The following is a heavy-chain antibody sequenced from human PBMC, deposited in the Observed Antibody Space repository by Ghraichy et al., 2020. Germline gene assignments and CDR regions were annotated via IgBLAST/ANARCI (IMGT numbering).Heavy chain of an antibody. CDR2: IYYSGST. D-gene: IGHD2-15*01. J-gene: IGHJ6*02. CDR1: GGSISSSSYY. CDR3: ARLVVVAATANDYYGMDV. V-gene: IGHV4-39*01. Sequence: SDTLSLTCTVSGGSISSSSYYWGWIRQPPGKGLEWIGSIYYSGSTYYNPSLKSRVTISVDTSKNQFSLKLSSVTAADTAVYYCARLVVVAATANDYYGMDVWGQGTTVTVSS.